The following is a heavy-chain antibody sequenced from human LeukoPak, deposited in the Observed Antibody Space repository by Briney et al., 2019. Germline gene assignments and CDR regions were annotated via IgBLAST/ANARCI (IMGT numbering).Heavy chain of an antibody. D-gene: IGHD3-22*01. CDR3: ARARYYYDNSGHPGAFDI. CDR2: INPNSGAT. Sequence: ASVKVSCKAFGYTFKGYYMHWVRQAPGQGLEWMGWINPNSGATNFGRRFQGRVTMTRDTSITTAYMELTSLRFDDTAVYYCARARYYYDNSGHPGAFDIWGQGTLVIVSS. V-gene: IGHV1-2*02. CDR1: GYTFKGYY. J-gene: IGHJ3*02.